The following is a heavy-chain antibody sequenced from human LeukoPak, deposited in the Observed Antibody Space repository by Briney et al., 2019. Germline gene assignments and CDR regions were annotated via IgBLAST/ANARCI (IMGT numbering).Heavy chain of an antibody. Sequence: SEPLSLTCTVSGGSISSSSYYWGWIRQPPGKGLEWIGSIYYSGSTYYNPSLKSRVTISVDTSKNQFSLKLSSVTAADTAVYYCARVLLWFGELLYFDYWGQGTLVTVSS. CDR1: GGSISSSSYY. CDR2: IYYSGST. D-gene: IGHD3-10*01. V-gene: IGHV4-39*01. J-gene: IGHJ4*02. CDR3: ARVLLWFGELLYFDY.